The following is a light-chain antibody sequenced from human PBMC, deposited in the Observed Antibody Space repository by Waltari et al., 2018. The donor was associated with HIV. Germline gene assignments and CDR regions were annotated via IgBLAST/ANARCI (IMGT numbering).Light chain of an antibody. V-gene: IGKV3-11*01. CDR2: DAS. CDR1: QSVSSY. CDR3: QQRSNWPRT. Sequence: EIVLTQSPATLSLSPVERATLSCWASQSVSSYLAWYHQKPGQAPRLLIYDASNRATGIPARFSGSGSGTDFTLTISSLEPEDFAVYYCQQRSNWPRTFGQGTKVEIK. J-gene: IGKJ1*01.